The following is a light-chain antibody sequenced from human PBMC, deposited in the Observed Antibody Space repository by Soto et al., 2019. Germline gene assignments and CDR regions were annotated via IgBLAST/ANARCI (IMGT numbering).Light chain of an antibody. CDR3: SSYTSSNVV. J-gene: IGLJ2*01. Sequence: SALTQPASVSGSPGQSITISCTGTSSDVGGYNYVSWYQQHPGKAPKLMIYEVSNRPSGVSNRFSGSKSGNTASLTISGLQSEDEADYYCSSYTSSNVVFGGGTQLTVL. V-gene: IGLV2-14*01. CDR2: EVS. CDR1: SSDVGGYNY.